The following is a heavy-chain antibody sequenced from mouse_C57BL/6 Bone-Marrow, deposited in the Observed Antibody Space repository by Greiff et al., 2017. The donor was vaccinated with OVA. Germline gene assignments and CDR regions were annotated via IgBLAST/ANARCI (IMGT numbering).Heavy chain of an antibody. D-gene: IGHD2-4*01. CDR2: IWSGGST. V-gene: IGHV2-2*01. CDR3: ARMGYDYDVFYWYFDV. J-gene: IGHJ1*03. Sequence: VMLVESGPGLVQPSQSLSITCTVSGFSLTSYGVHWVRQSPGKGLEWLGVIWSGGSTDYNAAFISRLSISKDNSKSQVFFKMNSLQADDTAIYYCARMGYDYDVFYWYFDVWGTGTTVTVSS. CDR1: GFSLTSYG.